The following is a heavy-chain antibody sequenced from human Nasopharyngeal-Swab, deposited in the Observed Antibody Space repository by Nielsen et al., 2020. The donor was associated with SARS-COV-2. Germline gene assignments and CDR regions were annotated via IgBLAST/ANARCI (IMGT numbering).Heavy chain of an antibody. D-gene: IGHD6-19*01. CDR2: ISSSSSYI. V-gene: IGHV3-21*01. J-gene: IGHJ6*02. CDR1: GFTFSSYS. Sequence: GGSLRLSCAASGFTFSSYSMNWVRQAPGKGLEWVSSISSSSSYIYYADSVKGRFTIPRDNAKNSLYLQMNSLRAEDPAVYYCARLGGWSVGYYGMDVWGQGTTVTVSS. CDR3: ARLGGWSVGYYGMDV.